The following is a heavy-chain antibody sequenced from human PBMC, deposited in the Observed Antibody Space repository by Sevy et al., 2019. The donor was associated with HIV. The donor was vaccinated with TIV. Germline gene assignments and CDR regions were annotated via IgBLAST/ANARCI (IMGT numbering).Heavy chain of an antibody. CDR3: ARRLDGGSYWGDAFDI. CDR2: ISAYNGNT. J-gene: IGHJ3*02. D-gene: IGHD1-26*01. V-gene: IGHV1-18*01. CDR1: GYTFTSYG. Sequence: ASVKVSCKASGYTFTSYGISLVRQAPGQGLEWMGWISAYNGNTNYAQKLQGRVTMTTDTSTSTAYMELRSLRSDDTAVYYCARRLDGGSYWGDAFDIWGQGTMVTVSS.